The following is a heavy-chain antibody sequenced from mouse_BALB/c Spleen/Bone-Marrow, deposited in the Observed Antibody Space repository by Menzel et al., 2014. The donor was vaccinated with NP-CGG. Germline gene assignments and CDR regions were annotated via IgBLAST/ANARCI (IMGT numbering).Heavy chain of an antibody. CDR3: ARYYYGNYWFAY. CDR1: GYSITSDYA. J-gene: IGHJ3*01. D-gene: IGHD2-1*01. CDR2: TSYSGST. V-gene: IGHV3-2*02. Sequence: VQLQQSGPGLVKPSQSLSLTCTVTGYSITSDYAWNWIRQFPGNKLEWMGYTSYSGSTSYNPSLKSRISITRDTSKNQFFLQLNSVTTEDTATYYCARYYYGNYWFAYWGQGTLVTVSA.